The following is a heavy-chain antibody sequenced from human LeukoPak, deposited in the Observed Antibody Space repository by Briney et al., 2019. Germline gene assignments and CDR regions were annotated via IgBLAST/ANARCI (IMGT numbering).Heavy chain of an antibody. CDR3: ARDRGIEGYCSGGSCYYNNRFDP. CDR2: INHSGST. V-gene: IGHV4-34*01. D-gene: IGHD2-15*01. Sequence: PSETLSLTCAVYGGSFSGYYWSWLRQPPGKGLEWIGEINHSGSTNYNPSLKSRVTISVDTSKNQFSLKLSSVTAADTAVYYCARDRGIEGYCSGGSCYYNNRFDPSGQGTLVTVSS. CDR1: GGSFSGYY. J-gene: IGHJ5*02.